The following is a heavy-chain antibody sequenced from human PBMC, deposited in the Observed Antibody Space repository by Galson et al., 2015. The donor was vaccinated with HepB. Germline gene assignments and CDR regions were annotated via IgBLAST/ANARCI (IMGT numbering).Heavy chain of an antibody. V-gene: IGHV3-11*06. CDR2: ISSSSSYT. Sequence: SLRLSCAASGFTFSDYYMSWIRQAPGKGLEWVSYISSSSSYTNYADSVKGRFTNSRDNAKNSLYLQMNSLRAEDTAVYYCAREVAGQYSSSPAIDYWGQGTLVTVSS. J-gene: IGHJ4*02. CDR1: GFTFSDYY. D-gene: IGHD6-6*01. CDR3: AREVAGQYSSSPAIDY.